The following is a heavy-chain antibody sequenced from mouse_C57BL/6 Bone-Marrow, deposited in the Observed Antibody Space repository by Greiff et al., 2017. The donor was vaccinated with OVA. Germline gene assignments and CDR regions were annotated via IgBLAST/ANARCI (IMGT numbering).Heavy chain of an antibody. D-gene: IGHD2-1*01. CDR3: TREGDLLLDFDY. J-gene: IGHJ2*01. V-gene: IGHV1-42*01. Sequence: VHVKQSGPELVKPGASVKISCKASGYSFTGYYMNWVKQSPEKSLEWIGEINPSTGGTTYNQKFKAKATLTVDKSSSTAYMQLKSLTSEDSAVYYCTREGDLLLDFDYWGQGTTLTVSS. CDR2: INPSTGGT. CDR1: GYSFTGYY.